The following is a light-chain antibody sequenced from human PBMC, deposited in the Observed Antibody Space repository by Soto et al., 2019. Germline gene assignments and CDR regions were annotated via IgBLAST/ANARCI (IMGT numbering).Light chain of an antibody. CDR1: SSDVGSYNL. CDR3: CSYAGSSTYV. V-gene: IGLV2-23*01. J-gene: IGLJ1*01. CDR2: EGS. Sequence: ALTQPASVYGSPGQSITISCTETSSDVGSYNLVSWYQQHPGKAPKLMIYEGSKRPSGVSNRFSGSKSGNTASLTISGLQAEDEADYYCCSYAGSSTYVFGTGTKVTVL.